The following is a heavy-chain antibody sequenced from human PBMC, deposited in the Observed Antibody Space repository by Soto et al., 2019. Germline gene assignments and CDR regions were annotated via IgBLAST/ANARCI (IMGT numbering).Heavy chain of an antibody. D-gene: IGHD1-7*01. CDR3: ARATYNWNYVHDY. V-gene: IGHV1-2*02. CDR2: INPDTGGT. J-gene: IGHJ4*02. Sequence: ASVKVSCKASGYTFTGYYMHWVRQAPGQGLEWMGWINPDTGGTNYSQKFQGRVTVTRDTSISTAYMELSRLRSDDTAIYYCARATYNWNYVHDYWGQGTLVTVS. CDR1: GYTFTGYY.